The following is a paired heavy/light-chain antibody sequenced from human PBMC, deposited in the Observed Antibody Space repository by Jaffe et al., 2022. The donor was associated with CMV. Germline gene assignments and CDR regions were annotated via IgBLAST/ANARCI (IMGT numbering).Heavy chain of an antibody. CDR3: ARHAWAYYGNWFDP. CDR2: IYYSGST. CDR1: GGSISSSYH. Sequence: HLQLQESGPGLVKPSETLSLTCTVSGGSISSSYHWGWIRQPPGKGLEWIGSIYYSGSTYSNPSLKSRVTISVDTSKNQFSLKLNSVTAADTAVYFCARHAWAYYGNWFDPWGQGTLVTVSS. V-gene: IGHV4-39*01. J-gene: IGHJ5*02. D-gene: IGHD1-26*01.
Light chain of an antibody. V-gene: IGLV2-11*01. J-gene: IGLJ2*01. Sequence: QSALTQPRSVSGSPGQSVTISCTGTSSDVGAYNYVSWYQQHPGKAPKFMIYDVNKRPSGVPDRFSGSKSGNTASLTISGLQAEDEADYYCCSYAGNYVVIFGGGTKLTVL. CDR3: CSYAGNYVVI. CDR1: SSDVGAYNY. CDR2: DVN.